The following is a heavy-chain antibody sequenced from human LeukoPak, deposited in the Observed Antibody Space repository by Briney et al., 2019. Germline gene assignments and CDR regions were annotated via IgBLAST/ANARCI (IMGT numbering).Heavy chain of an antibody. CDR3: ARYLHISAPFDV. D-gene: IGHD2-21*01. J-gene: IGHJ4*02. V-gene: IGHV4-39*01. CDR2: IYYSGST. CDR1: GGSISSSSYY. Sequence: SETLSLTCTVSGGSISSSSYYWGWIRQPPGKGLEWIGSIYYSGSTYYNPSPKSRVTISVDTSKNQFSLKLSSVTAADTAVYYCARYLHISAPFDVWGQGTLVTVSS.